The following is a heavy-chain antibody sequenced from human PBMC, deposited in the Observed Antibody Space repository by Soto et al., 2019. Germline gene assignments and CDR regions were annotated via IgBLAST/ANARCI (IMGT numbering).Heavy chain of an antibody. CDR2: ISADSVTT. CDR3: AKRGANGVVDGFDL. D-gene: IGHD3-10*01. J-gene: IGHJ3*01. Sequence: GGSLRLSCAASGFSFSVYAMSWVRQAPGKGLEWVSAISADSVTTLYADSVKGRFTISRDNSRTSLFLQLNSLRAEDTAVYHCAKRGANGVVDGFDLWGQGTLVTVSS. CDR1: GFSFSVYA. V-gene: IGHV3-23*01.